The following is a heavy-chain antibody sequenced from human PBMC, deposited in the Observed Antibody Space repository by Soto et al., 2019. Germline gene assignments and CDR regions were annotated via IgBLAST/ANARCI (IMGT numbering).Heavy chain of an antibody. CDR3: ARDPDMFDSPPRSPNFYHGMDV. V-gene: IGHV4-61*01. Sequence: PSETLSLTCIVSGGSVGTRSYYWSWIRQPPGKGLEWIGHIYHRGSTKYNPPLKCRGTISLDTSKNELSLRVTAVTTADTAVYYCARDPDMFDSPPRSPNFYHGMDVCGGGTKVSVTS. J-gene: IGHJ6*04. D-gene: IGHD3-10*02. CDR2: IYHRGST. CDR1: GGSVGTRSYY.